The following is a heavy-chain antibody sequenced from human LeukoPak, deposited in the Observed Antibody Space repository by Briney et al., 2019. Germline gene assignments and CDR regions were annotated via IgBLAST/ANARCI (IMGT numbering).Heavy chain of an antibody. CDR2: IYYSGST. D-gene: IGHD3-3*01. J-gene: IGHJ5*02. CDR1: GGSISSGGYY. Sequence: PSETLSLTCTVSGGSISSGGYYWSWIRQHPGKGREWIGYIYYSGSTYYNPSLKSRVTISVDTSKNQFSLKLSSVTAADTAVYYCARVSVGILPNWFDPWGQGTLVTVSS. CDR3: ARVSVGILPNWFDP. V-gene: IGHV4-31*03.